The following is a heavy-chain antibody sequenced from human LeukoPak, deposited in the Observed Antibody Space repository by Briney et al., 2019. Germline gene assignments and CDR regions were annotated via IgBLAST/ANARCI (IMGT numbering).Heavy chain of an antibody. CDR2: ISYDGSNK. CDR1: GFTFSSYA. Sequence: GGSLRLSCAASGFTFSSYAMHWVRQAPGKGLEWVAVISYDGSNKYYADSVKGRFTISRDNSKNTLYLQMNSLRAEDTAVYYCARDEAKGRHDSSGYYSGDYWGQGTLVTVSS. J-gene: IGHJ4*02. CDR3: ARDEAKGRHDSSGYYSGDY. D-gene: IGHD3-22*01. V-gene: IGHV3-30*04.